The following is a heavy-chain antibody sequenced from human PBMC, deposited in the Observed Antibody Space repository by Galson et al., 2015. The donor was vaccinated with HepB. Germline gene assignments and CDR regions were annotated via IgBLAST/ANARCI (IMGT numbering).Heavy chain of an antibody. Sequence: SETLSLTCAVYGGSFGTYYWAWIRQPPGKGMEWIGEVRPNGNTYYKASLKSRVTVSLDTSKSQFSLRLKSMTAADAAIYYCARGVVQWTTWRYWFDSWSQGAPVIVSS. V-gene: IGHV4-34*01. CDR2: VRPNGNT. J-gene: IGHJ5*01. D-gene: IGHD1-26*01. CDR1: GGSFGTYY. CDR3: ARGVVQWTTWRYWFDS.